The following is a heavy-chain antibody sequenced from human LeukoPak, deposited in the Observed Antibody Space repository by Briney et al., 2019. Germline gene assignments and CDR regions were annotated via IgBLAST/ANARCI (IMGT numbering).Heavy chain of an antibody. CDR1: GLTFRGHW. J-gene: IGHJ4*02. D-gene: IGHD1-14*01. V-gene: IGHV3-7*01. Sequence: GGSLRLSCAASGLTFRGHWMSWVRQAPGKGLEWVANINQGGSDKYYVVSVKGRFTISRDNANNLLYLQMNSLRSADTAVYYCTRDRSRAEDDWGQGTLVTVSS. CDR2: INQGGSDK. CDR3: TRDRSRAEDD.